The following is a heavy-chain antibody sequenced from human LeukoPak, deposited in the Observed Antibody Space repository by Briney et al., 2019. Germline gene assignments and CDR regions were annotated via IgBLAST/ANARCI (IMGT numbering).Heavy chain of an antibody. J-gene: IGHJ3*02. CDR1: GFTFSSYS. Sequence: PGGSLRLSCAASGFTFSSYSMNWVRQAPGKGLEWVSYISSSSSTIYYADSVKGRFTISRDNAKNSLYLQMNSLRAEDTAVYYCARPYGSGPIYEHDAFDIRGQGTMVTVSS. CDR3: ARPYGSGPIYEHDAFDI. V-gene: IGHV3-48*01. CDR2: ISSSSSTI. D-gene: IGHD3-10*01.